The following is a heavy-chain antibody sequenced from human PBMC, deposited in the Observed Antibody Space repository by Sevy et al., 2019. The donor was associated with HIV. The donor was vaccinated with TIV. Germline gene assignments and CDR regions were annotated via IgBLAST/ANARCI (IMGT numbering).Heavy chain of an antibody. CDR1: GFTFSSYW. V-gene: IGHV3-7*03. J-gene: IGHJ6*03. Sequence: GGSLRLSCAASGFTFSSYWMSWVRQAPGKGLEWVANIKQDGSEKYYVDPVKGRFNSSRDNAKNSLYLQMNSLRAEDTAVYYCARGSGGFTVAAAGSRYYYYMDVWGKGTTVTVS. CDR2: IKQDGSEK. D-gene: IGHD6-13*01. CDR3: ARGSGGFTVAAAGSRYYYYMDV.